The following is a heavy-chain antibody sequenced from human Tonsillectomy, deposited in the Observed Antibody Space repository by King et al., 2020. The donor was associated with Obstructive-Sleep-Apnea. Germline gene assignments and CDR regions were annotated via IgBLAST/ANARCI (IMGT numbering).Heavy chain of an antibody. Sequence: VQLVESGGGVVQPGRSLRLSCAASGFTFSNYAMHWVRQAPGKGLEWVAVISYDGSNKYYADSVKGRFTISRDNSKNTLYLQMNSLRAEDTAVYYCARDHERLRYFDRNAFDIWGQGTMVTVSS. V-gene: IGHV3-30-3*01. D-gene: IGHD3-9*01. CDR3: ARDHERLRYFDRNAFDI. CDR2: ISYDGSNK. CDR1: GFTFSNYA. J-gene: IGHJ3*02.